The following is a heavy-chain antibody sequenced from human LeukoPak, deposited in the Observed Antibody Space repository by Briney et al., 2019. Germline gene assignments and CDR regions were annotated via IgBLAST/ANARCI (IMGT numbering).Heavy chain of an antibody. CDR3: ARLSTSGYCSSTSCYEKFFDY. CDR2: ISYDGSNK. Sequence: PGRSLRLSCAASGFTFSSYAVHWVRQAPGKGLEWVAVISYDGSNKYYADSVKGRFTISRDNAKNSLYLQMNSLRAEDTAVYYCARLSTSGYCSSTSCYEKFFDYWGQGTLVTVSS. D-gene: IGHD2-2*01. CDR1: GFTFSSYA. J-gene: IGHJ4*02. V-gene: IGHV3-30-3*01.